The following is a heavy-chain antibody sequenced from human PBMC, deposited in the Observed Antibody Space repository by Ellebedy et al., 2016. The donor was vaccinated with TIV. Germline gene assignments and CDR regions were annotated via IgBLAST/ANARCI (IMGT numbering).Heavy chain of an antibody. CDR1: GFTFSSYA. CDR3: AKDLESVGYYYMDV. Sequence: GGSLRLXXAASGFTFSSYAMSWVRQAPGKGLEWVSAISGSGGSTYYADSVKGRFTISRDNAKNSLYLQMNSLRAEDTAVYYCAKDLESVGYYYMDVWGKGTTVTVSS. CDR2: ISGSGGST. V-gene: IGHV3-23*01. J-gene: IGHJ6*03.